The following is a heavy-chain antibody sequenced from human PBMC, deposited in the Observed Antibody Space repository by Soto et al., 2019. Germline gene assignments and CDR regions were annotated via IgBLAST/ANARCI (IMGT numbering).Heavy chain of an antibody. Sequence: PSETLSLTSAVYGGSFSVYYWSWIRQPPGKGLEWIGEINHSGSTNYNPSLKSRVTISVDTSKNQFSLKLGSVTAADTAVYYCARGGVGYYGSGKRFDPWGQGTLVTVSS. J-gene: IGHJ5*02. CDR3: ARGGVGYYGSGKRFDP. V-gene: IGHV4-34*01. CDR1: GGSFSVYY. CDR2: INHSGST. D-gene: IGHD3-10*01.